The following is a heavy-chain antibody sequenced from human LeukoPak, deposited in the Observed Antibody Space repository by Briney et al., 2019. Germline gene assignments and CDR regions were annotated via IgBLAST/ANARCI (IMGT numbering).Heavy chain of an antibody. D-gene: IGHD2-8*02. CDR1: GVSIASYS. Sequence: SETLPLTCAVSGVSIASYSCHWIRQSPGKGLEDVAAIDSYGTTYYNPSLRSRLNIAVDPSKNQCSLRLNSVTAADTAVYYCARSRGWWALDYWGPGTLVAVSS. V-gene: IGHV4-39*07. J-gene: IGHJ4*02. CDR3: ARSRGWWALDY. CDR2: IDSYGTT.